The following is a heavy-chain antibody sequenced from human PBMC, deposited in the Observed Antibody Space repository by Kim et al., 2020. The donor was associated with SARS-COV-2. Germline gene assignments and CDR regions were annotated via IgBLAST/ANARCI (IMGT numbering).Heavy chain of an antibody. CDR3: ASQYSSGWAVTYYFDY. V-gene: IGHV3-11*03. Sequence: GGSLRLSCAASGFTFSDYYMSWIRQAPGKGLEWVSYISSSSSYTNYADSVKGRFTISRDNAKNSLYLQMNSLRAEDTAVYYCASQYSSGWAVTYYFDYWGQGTLVTVSS. D-gene: IGHD6-19*01. J-gene: IGHJ4*02. CDR2: ISSSSSYT. CDR1: GFTFSDYY.